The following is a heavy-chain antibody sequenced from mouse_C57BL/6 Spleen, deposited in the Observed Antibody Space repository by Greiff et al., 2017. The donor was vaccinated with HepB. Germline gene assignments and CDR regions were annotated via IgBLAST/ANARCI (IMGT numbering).Heavy chain of an antibody. D-gene: IGHD2-3*01. CDR2: ISSGGSYT. V-gene: IGHV5-6*01. CDR1: GFTFSSYG. Sequence: EVQLVESGGDLVKPGGSLKLSCAASGFTFSSYGMSWVRQTPDKRLEWVATISSGGSYTYYPDSVKGRFTISRDNAKNTLYLQMSSLKSEDTAMYYCARALYDGYLDYWGQGTTLTVSS. J-gene: IGHJ2*01. CDR3: ARALYDGYLDY.